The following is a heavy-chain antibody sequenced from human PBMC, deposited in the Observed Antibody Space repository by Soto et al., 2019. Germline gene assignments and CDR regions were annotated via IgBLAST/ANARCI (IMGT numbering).Heavy chain of an antibody. J-gene: IGHJ4*02. CDR3: ARSAGWYAVHS. CDR1: GDSVSSPYY. D-gene: IGHD6-19*01. CDR2: VFHTGTT. V-gene: IGHV4-4*02. Sequence: QVQLQESGPGLVKPSGTLSLTCAVSGDSVSSPYYWCWVRQPPGKGLEWIGEVFHTGTTSYNPSLRSRVTISMDTSNNHFSLALSYVTAADTAVYYCARSAGWYAVHSWGPGTLVIVSS.